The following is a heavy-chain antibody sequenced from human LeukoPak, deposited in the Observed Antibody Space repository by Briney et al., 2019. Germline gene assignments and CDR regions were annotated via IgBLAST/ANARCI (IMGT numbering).Heavy chain of an antibody. J-gene: IGHJ5*02. CDR2: IRYDGSNK. D-gene: IGHD6-19*01. CDR1: GFTFSSYG. V-gene: IGHV3-30*02. Sequence: GGSLRLSCAASGFTFSSYGMHWVRQAPGKGLEWVAFIRYDGSNKYYADSVKGRFTISRDNSKNTLYLQMNSLRAEDTAVYYCARDFLGYSSGWRNWFDPWGQGTLVTVSS. CDR3: ARDFLGYSSGWRNWFDP.